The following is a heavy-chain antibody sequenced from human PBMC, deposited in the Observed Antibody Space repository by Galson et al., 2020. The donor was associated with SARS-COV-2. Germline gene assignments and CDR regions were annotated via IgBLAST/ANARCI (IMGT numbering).Heavy chain of an antibody. CDR1: GYYISSGYY. D-gene: IGHD2-8*02. J-gene: IGHJ5*01. CDR2: IYHSGST. V-gene: IGHV4-38-2*01. CDR3: VRRDTGGEEGWFDS. Sequence: SEPLSLTCDVSGYYISSGYYSGWTRQAPGKGLEWIANIYHSGSTYYNPSLKSRVTISVDTSRTQFSLKLPSVTAADTAVDYWVRRDTGGEEGWFDSWGQGTLVTVSS.